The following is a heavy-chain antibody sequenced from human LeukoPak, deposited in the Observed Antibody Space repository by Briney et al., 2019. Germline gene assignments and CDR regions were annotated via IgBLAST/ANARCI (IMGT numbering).Heavy chain of an antibody. D-gene: IGHD3-22*01. J-gene: IGHJ4*02. CDR3: ARLGFTMILVATT. Sequence: SETLSLTCTVSGDSIDSSTYYWGWIRQPPGKGLEWIGSIYYSWGTYSNPSLKSRVTISIDTSKNQFSLKLSSVTAADTAMYYCARLGFTMILVATTWGQGTLVTVSS. V-gene: IGHV4-39*01. CDR2: IYYSWGT. CDR1: GDSIDSSTYY.